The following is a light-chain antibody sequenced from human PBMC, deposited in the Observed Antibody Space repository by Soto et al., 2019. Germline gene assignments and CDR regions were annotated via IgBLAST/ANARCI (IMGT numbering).Light chain of an antibody. CDR2: DAS. CDR1: QSISRW. Sequence: DIQMTQSPSTLSASVGDTVTITCRASQSISRWLAWYQQKPGKAPKILISDASILENGVPSRFSGTGSGTEFTLTSSSLQPDDFATYFCQQYNSFSLITFGQGTQLEIK. J-gene: IGKJ5*01. CDR3: QQYNSFSLIT. V-gene: IGKV1-5*01.